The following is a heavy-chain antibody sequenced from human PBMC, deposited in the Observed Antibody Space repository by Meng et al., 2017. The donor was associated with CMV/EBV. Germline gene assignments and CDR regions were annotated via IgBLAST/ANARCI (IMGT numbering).Heavy chain of an antibody. Sequence: SLKISCAASGFTFDDYAMHWVRQAPGKGLEWVSGISWNSGSIGYADSVKGRFTISRDNAKNSLYLQMNSLRAEDMALYYCAREASPYYDFWSGSFYGWFDPWGQGTLVTVSS. CDR3: AREASPYYDFWSGSFYGWFDP. V-gene: IGHV3-9*03. D-gene: IGHD3-3*01. J-gene: IGHJ5*02. CDR2: ISWNSGSI. CDR1: GFTFDDYA.